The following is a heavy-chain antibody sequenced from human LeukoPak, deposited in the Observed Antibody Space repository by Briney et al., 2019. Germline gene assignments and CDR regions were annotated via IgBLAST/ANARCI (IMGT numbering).Heavy chain of an antibody. J-gene: IGHJ3*02. CDR1: GFSFKNYG. V-gene: IGHV3-30*02. Sequence: GGSLRLSCAASGFSFKNYGMHWVRQAPGKGLEGVSFIRNDGNNKYYADSVKGRFTISRDNSKNTLYLQMNSLRAEDTAVYYCAKDQDGDEDAFDIWGQGTMVTVSS. D-gene: IGHD5-24*01. CDR3: AKDQDGDEDAFDI. CDR2: IRNDGNNK.